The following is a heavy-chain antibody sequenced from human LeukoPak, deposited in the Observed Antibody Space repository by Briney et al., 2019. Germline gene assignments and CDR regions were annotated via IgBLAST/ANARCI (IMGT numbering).Heavy chain of an antibody. CDR3: ARVNWNDVGSFDY. CDR2: ISSSSSPI. V-gene: IGHV3-48*02. J-gene: IGHJ4*02. Sequence: HPGESLRLSCAASGFTFSSYGMSWVRQAPGKGLEWLSYISSSSSPIYYADSVKGRFTISRDNAKNSLYLQMNSLRDEDTGVYYCARVNWNDVGSFDYWGQGTLVTVSS. D-gene: IGHD1-20*01. CDR1: GFTFSSYG.